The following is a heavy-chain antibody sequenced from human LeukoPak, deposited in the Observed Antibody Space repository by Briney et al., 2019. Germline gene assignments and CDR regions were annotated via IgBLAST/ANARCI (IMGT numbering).Heavy chain of an antibody. J-gene: IGHJ6*02. V-gene: IGHV3-33*01. CDR2: IWYDGSNK. CDR3: AREHQWLVLYYYGMDV. D-gene: IGHD6-19*01. CDR1: GFTFSSYG. Sequence: GGSLRLPCAASGFTFSSYGMHWVRQAPGKGLEWVAVIWYDGSNKYYADSVKGRFTISRDNSKNTLYLQMNSLRAEDTAVYYCAREHQWLVLYYYGMDVWGQGTTVTVSS.